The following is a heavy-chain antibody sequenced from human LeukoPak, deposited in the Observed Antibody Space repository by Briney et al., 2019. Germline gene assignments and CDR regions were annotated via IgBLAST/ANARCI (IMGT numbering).Heavy chain of an antibody. CDR2: ISYDGSNK. CDR3: ARDKSPPDTVTSRGIDY. CDR1: GFTFSSYA. V-gene: IGHV3-30*04. D-gene: IGHD4-17*01. Sequence: PGGSLRLSCAASGFTFSSYAMHWVRQAPGKGLEWVAVISYDGSNKYYADSVKGRFTISGDNSKNTLYLQMNSLRAEDTAVYYCARDKSPPDTVTSRGIDYWGQGTLVTVSS. J-gene: IGHJ4*02.